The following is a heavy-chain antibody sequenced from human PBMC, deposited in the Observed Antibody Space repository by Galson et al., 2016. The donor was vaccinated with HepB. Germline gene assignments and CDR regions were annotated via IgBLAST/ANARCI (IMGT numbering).Heavy chain of an antibody. CDR3: AIDEVSFTGYDGVWHIDL. D-gene: IGHD3-9*01. J-gene: IGHJ2*01. CDR2: IYWNDNR. Sequence: PALVKPTQTLTLTCTFSDFSFTTNGVGVGWIRQPPGKALEWLALIYWNDNRDYSPSLKSRLTITKDTSKNQVALTMANMDPVDTAVYYCAIDEVSFTGYDGVWHIDLWGRGTLLTVSS. V-gene: IGHV2-5*01. CDR1: DFSFTTNGVG.